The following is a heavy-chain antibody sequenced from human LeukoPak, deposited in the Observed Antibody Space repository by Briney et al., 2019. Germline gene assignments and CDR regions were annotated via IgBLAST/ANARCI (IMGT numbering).Heavy chain of an antibody. Sequence: GGSLRLSCAASGFTVSSNYMSWVRQAPGKGLEWVSVIYSGGSTYYADSVKGRFTISRDNSKNTLYLQMNSLRAEDMAVYYCARSGYSGYDYFNYFDYWGQGTLVTVSS. J-gene: IGHJ4*02. CDR3: ARSGYSGYDYFNYFDY. CDR2: IYSGGST. D-gene: IGHD5-12*01. CDR1: GFTVSSNY. V-gene: IGHV3-66*01.